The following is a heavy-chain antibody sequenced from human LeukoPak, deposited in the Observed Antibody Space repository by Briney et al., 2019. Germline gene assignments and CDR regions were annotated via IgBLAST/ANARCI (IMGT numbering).Heavy chain of an antibody. CDR1: GGSISSSSYY. D-gene: IGHD4-17*01. CDR2: IYYSGST. Sequence: SETLSPTCTVSGGSISSSSYYWGWIRQPPGKGLEWIGSIYYSGSTYYNPSLKSRVTISVDTSKNQFSLKLSSVTAADTAVYYCARDQANGDYADYWGQGTLVTVSS. J-gene: IGHJ4*02. CDR3: ARDQANGDYADY. V-gene: IGHV4-39*07.